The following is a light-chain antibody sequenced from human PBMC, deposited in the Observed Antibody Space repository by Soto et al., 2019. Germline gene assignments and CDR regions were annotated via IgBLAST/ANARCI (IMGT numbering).Light chain of an antibody. V-gene: IGKV3-20*01. CDR1: QSITSSF. CDR2: GAS. Sequence: EIVLTQSPGILSLSPGARASLSCGASQSITSSFLAWYQQNPGQAPRLLIYGASSRATGIPDRFSGGGSGTDFTLTISRLEPEDFALYYCQQYVTSAITFGQGTRLEIK. J-gene: IGKJ5*01. CDR3: QQYVTSAIT.